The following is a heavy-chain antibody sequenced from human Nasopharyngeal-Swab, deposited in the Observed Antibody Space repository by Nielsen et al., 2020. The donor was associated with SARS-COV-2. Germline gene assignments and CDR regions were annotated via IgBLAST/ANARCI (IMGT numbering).Heavy chain of an antibody. D-gene: IGHD3-3*01. J-gene: IGHJ4*02. Sequence: TRSLTGAVYGGSLSGYYRSWIRQPPGKGLEWIGEIHHSGSTDYNPSLRSRVTISVDTSKNQFSLKLSSVTAVDTAVFYCARGPVRYDFWSGYYCGFDYWGQGTLVTVSS. CDR3: ARGPVRYDFWSGYYCGFDY. V-gene: IGHV4-34*01. CDR2: IHHSGST. CDR1: GGSLSGYY.